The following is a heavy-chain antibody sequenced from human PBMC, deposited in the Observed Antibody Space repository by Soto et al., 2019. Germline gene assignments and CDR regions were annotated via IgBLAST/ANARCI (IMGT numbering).Heavy chain of an antibody. Sequence: SQTLSLTCAMSGDSVSSNSAAWSWIRQSPSRGLEWLGRTYYRSKWYNDYALSVKSRITINADTSKNQFSLQLNSVTPEDTAVYYCAREMGAAAGGGAAFDIWGQGTMVTVSS. CDR2: TYYRSKWYN. CDR3: AREMGAAAGGGAAFDI. CDR1: GDSVSSNSAA. D-gene: IGHD6-13*01. V-gene: IGHV6-1*01. J-gene: IGHJ3*02.